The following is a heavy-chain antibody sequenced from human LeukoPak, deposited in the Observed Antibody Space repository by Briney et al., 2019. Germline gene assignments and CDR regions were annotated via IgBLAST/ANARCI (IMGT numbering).Heavy chain of an antibody. CDR2: VSSDGSRT. J-gene: IGHJ4*02. CDR3: ATDGAYGLTH. V-gene: IGHV3-74*01. CDR1: GFMFDDYG. D-gene: IGHD3-16*01. Sequence: PGGSLRLSCASSGFMFDDYGMSWVRQAPGKGLEWVSHVSSDGSRTYADSVKGRFTVSRDNNKDMVYLQMSSLRAEDTAVYYCATDGAYGLTHWGQGTLVTVSS.